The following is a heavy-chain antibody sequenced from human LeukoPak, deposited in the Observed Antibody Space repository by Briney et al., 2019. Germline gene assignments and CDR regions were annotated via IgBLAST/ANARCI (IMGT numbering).Heavy chain of an antibody. D-gene: IGHD3-22*01. CDR1: GFTFSSYG. V-gene: IGHV3-23*01. J-gene: IGHJ4*02. CDR2: ISGSAYST. Sequence: QSGGSLRLSCAASGFTFSSYGLSWVRQAPGKGLEWVSHISGSAYSTYYADSVKGRFTISRDNSKNTLYLQMNSLRAEDTAVYYCAKDRPKDYDSSGYYHFDYWGQGTLVTVSS. CDR3: AKDRPKDYDSSGYYHFDY.